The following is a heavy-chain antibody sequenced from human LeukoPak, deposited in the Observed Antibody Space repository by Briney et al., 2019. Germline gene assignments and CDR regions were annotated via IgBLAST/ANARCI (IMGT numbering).Heavy chain of an antibody. CDR3: ARDPYDGGFLEWLSSGDY. CDR1: GFTFSSYS. D-gene: IGHD3-3*01. CDR2: ISSSSSYI. V-gene: IGHV3-21*01. J-gene: IGHJ4*02. Sequence: PGGSLRLSCAASGFTFSSYSMNWVRQAPGKGLEWVSSISSSSSYIYYADSVKGRFTISRDNAKNSLYLQMNSLRAEDTAVYYCARDPYDGGFLEWLSSGDYWGQGTLVTVSS.